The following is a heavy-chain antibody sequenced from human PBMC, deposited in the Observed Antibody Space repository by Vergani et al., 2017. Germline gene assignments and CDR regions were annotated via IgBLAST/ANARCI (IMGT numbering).Heavy chain of an antibody. Sequence: EVQLLESGGGLVQPGGSLRLSCAASGFTFSSYSMNWVRQAPGKGLEWVSSISSSSSYIYYADSVKGRFTISRDNSKNTLYLQMNSLRAEDTAVYYCAREVLSAFDIWGQGTMVTVSS. CDR1: GFTFSSYS. CDR3: AREVLSAFDI. V-gene: IGHV3-21*01. J-gene: IGHJ3*02. D-gene: IGHD3-10*01. CDR2: ISSSSSYI.